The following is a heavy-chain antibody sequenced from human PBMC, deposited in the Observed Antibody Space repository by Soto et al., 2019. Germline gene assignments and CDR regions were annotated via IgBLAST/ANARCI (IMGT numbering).Heavy chain of an antibody. D-gene: IGHD4-17*01. CDR3: ARDSPDYGDYGDYYYYYGMDV. J-gene: IGHJ6*02. CDR1: GYTFTGYY. V-gene: IGHV1-2*04. Sequence: ASVKVSCKASGYTFTGYYMHWVRQAPGQGLEWMGWINPNSGGTNYAQKFQGWVTMTRDTSISTAYMELSRLRSDDTAVYYCARDSPDYGDYGDYYYYYGMDVWGQGTTVTVSS. CDR2: INPNSGGT.